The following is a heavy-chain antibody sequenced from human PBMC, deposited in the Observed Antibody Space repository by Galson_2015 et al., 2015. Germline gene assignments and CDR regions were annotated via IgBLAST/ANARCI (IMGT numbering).Heavy chain of an antibody. D-gene: IGHD6-13*01. V-gene: IGHV5-51*01. CDR3: ARRIAAATVTAFDI. Sequence: QSGAEVKKPGESLKISCKGSGYSFSTSWIGWVRQMPGKGLEWMGIMYPGDSDGRYSPSFQGQVTMSADKSISTAYLQWSSLRASDTGMYYCARRIAAATVTAFDIWGQGTMVTVSS. J-gene: IGHJ3*02. CDR2: MYPGDSDG. CDR1: GYSFSTSW.